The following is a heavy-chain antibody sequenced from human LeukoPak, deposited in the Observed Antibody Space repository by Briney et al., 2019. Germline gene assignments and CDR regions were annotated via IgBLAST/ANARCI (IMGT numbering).Heavy chain of an antibody. J-gene: IGHJ5*02. D-gene: IGHD3-10*01. Sequence: SDTLSHTCTVSGGSVSSINSHWGWIRQPPGKGLEWIGEINQSGSTNYNPSLKSRVTISVDTSKNQFSLKLSSVTAADTAVYYCARGYGLGSYYNGFDHWGQGTLVTVSS. CDR3: ARGYGLGSYYNGFDH. CDR1: GGSVSSINSH. CDR2: INQSGST. V-gene: IGHV4-39*07.